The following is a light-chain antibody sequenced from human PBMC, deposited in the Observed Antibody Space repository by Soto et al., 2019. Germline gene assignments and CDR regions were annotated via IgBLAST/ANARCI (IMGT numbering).Light chain of an antibody. V-gene: IGKV1-5*03. J-gene: IGKJ1*01. Sequence: DIQMTQSPSTLSASVGDRVTITCRASQSISSWLAWYQQKPGKAPKLLIYQASSLQSGVPSRFSGSGSGTEFTLTISSLQADDFATYYCQQCNTYSGRTLGQGTKVDIK. CDR3: QQCNTYSGRT. CDR2: QAS. CDR1: QSISSW.